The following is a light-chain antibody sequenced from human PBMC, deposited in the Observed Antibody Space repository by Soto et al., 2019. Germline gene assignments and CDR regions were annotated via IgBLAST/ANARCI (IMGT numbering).Light chain of an antibody. V-gene: IGLV2-18*02. Sequence: QSVLTQPPSVSGSPGQSVTISCTGTSSDVGSYNRVSWFQQPPGTAPKLLIYEVSNRPSGVPDRISGSKSGDTASLTISGLQAEDEADYYCSPYTSSSTYVFGTGTKVTVL. CDR3: SPYTSSSTYV. J-gene: IGLJ1*01. CDR1: SSDVGSYNR. CDR2: EVS.